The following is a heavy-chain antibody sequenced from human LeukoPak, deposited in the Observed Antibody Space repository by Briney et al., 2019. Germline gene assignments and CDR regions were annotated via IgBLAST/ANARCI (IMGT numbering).Heavy chain of an antibody. V-gene: IGHV4-34*01. CDR2: INHSGST. J-gene: IGHJ4*02. D-gene: IGHD6-19*01. Sequence: SETLSLTCAVSVGSSSGYYWSWIPQPPGKGVEWIGEINHSGSTNYNPSLKSRVTISVDTSKNQFSLKLSSVTAADTAVYYCARRRVAVAGRYYFYYWGQGTLVTVSS. CDR3: ARRRVAVAGRYYFYY. CDR1: VGSSSGYY.